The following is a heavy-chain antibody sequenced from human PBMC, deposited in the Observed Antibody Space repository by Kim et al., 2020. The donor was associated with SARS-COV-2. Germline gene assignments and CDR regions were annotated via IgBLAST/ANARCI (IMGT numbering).Heavy chain of an antibody. J-gene: IGHJ3*02. CDR2: IYYSGST. CDR1: GGSISSYY. CDR3: ARYSNVFSVAFDI. V-gene: IGHV4-59*01. D-gene: IGHD2-15*01. Sequence: SETLSLTCTVSGGSISSYYWSWIRQPPGKGLEWIGYIYYSGSTNYNPSLKSRVTISVDTSKNQFSLKLSSVTAADTAVYYCARYSNVFSVAFDIWGQGTMVTVSS.